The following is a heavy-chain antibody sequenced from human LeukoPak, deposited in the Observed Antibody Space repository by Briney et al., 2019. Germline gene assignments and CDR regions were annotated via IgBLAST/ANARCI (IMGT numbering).Heavy chain of an antibody. Sequence: GASVKVSCKASGYTFTSYDINWVRQATGQGLEWMGWMNPNSGNTGYAQKFQGRVTITRNTSISTAYMELSSLRSEDTAVYYCAVDCSSPSCYGQSAFDIWGQGTMVTVSS. D-gene: IGHD2-2*01. CDR1: GYTFTSYD. J-gene: IGHJ3*02. CDR2: MNPNSGNT. V-gene: IGHV1-8*03. CDR3: AVDCSSPSCYGQSAFDI.